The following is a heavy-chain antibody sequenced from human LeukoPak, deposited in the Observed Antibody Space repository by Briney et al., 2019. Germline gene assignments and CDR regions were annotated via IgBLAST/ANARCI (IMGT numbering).Heavy chain of an antibody. D-gene: IGHD2-2*01. CDR3: ARGRDCSSTSCYADY. J-gene: IGHJ4*02. CDR2: IIPIFGTA. V-gene: IGHV1-69*06. Sequence: GASVKVSCKASGGTFSSYAISWVRQAPGQGLEWMGGIIPIFGTANYAQKLQGRVTITADKSTSTAYMELSSLRSEDTAVYYCARGRDCSSTSCYADYWGQGTLVTVSS. CDR1: GGTFSSYA.